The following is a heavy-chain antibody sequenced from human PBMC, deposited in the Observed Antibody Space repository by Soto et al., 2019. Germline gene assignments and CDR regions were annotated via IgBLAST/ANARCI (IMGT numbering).Heavy chain of an antibody. CDR3: AKDYDILTDHPAHFDY. D-gene: IGHD3-9*01. CDR2: ISYDGSNK. Sequence: GGSLRLSCAASGFTFSSYGMHWVRHAPGKELEWVAVISYDGSNKYYADSMKGRFTIYRDNSKNTLYLQMNSLRAEDTAVYYCAKDYDILTDHPAHFDYWGQGTLVTVSS. CDR1: GFTFSSYG. J-gene: IGHJ4*02. V-gene: IGHV3-30*18.